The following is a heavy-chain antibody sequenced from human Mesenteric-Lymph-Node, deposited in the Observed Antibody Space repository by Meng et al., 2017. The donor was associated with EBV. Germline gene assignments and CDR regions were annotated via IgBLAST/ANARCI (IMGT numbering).Heavy chain of an antibody. D-gene: IGHD3-10*01. J-gene: IGHJ5*02. V-gene: IGHV4-4*02. CDR3: AKVDGSGRSNWFDP. Sequence: QGQLTGRGPCLVKPSGPLSLTGAVSCGSSSSYNWWSWVRQPPGKGLEWIGEIYHSGSTNNNPSLRSRVTISVDKSKNQFSLRLSSVTAADTAVYYCAKVDGSGRSNWFDPWGQGTLVTVSS. CDR1: CGSSSSYNW. CDR2: IYHSGST.